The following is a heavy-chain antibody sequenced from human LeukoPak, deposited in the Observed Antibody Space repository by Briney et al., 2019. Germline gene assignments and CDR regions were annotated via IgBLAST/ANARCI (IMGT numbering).Heavy chain of an antibody. V-gene: IGHV1-18*01. CDR2: ISAYNGNT. Sequence: ASVKVSCKASGYTFTSYGISWVRQAPGQGLECMGWISAYNGNTNYAQKLQGRVTMTTDTSTSTAYMELRSLRSDDTAVYYCARANKEQWLVLDIHYYFDYWGQGTLVTVSS. J-gene: IGHJ4*02. D-gene: IGHD6-19*01. CDR3: ARANKEQWLVLDIHYYFDY. CDR1: GYTFTSYG.